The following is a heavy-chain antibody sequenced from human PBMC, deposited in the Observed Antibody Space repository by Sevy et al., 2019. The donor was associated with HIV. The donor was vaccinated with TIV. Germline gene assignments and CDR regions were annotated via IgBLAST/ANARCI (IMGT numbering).Heavy chain of an antibody. CDR3: ARAQGVLLWFGEFPL. CDR1: GFTFSSYV. D-gene: IGHD3-10*01. J-gene: IGHJ4*02. V-gene: IGHV3-30*04. Sequence: GGSLRHSCAASGFTFSSYVMHWVRQAPGKGLEWVAVISYDGSEKYHADSVKGRFTISRDNSKNTLYLQMNSLRTEDTAVYYCARAQGVLLWFGEFPLWGQGTLVTVSS. CDR2: ISYDGSEK.